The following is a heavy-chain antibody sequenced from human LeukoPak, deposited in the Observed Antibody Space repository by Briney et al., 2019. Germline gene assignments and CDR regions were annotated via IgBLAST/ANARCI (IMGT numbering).Heavy chain of an antibody. D-gene: IGHD6-13*01. V-gene: IGHV3-11*03. CDR3: AAGTAADY. Sequence: PGESLRLSCVVSGIPFSDYYMNWIRQAPGKGLEWISYISSSSSYTDYADSVKGRFTISRDNTKNILYLQMNSLRVEDTAVYYCAAGTAADYWGLGTLVAVSS. CDR2: ISSSSSYT. CDR1: GIPFSDYY. J-gene: IGHJ4*02.